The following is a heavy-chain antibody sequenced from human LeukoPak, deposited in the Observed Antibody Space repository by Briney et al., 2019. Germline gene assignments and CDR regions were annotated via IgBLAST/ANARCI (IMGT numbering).Heavy chain of an antibody. Sequence: PGGSLRLSCAASGFNFDNAWMCWVRQATGKGLEWVSAIGTAGDTYYPGSVKGRFTISRENAKNSLYLQMNSLRAEDTAVYYCARDGSGWKNYYYYGMDVWGQGTTVTVSS. CDR1: GFNFDNAW. CDR3: ARDGSGWKNYYYYGMDV. CDR2: IGTAGDT. J-gene: IGHJ6*02. V-gene: IGHV3-13*01. D-gene: IGHD6-19*01.